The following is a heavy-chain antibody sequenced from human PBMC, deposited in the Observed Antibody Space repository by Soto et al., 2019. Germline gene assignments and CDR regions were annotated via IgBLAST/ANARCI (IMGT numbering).Heavy chain of an antibody. J-gene: IGHJ3*02. CDR3: AKGRTRPLQLGSFGDNAFDI. D-gene: IGHD3-10*01. CDR2: VSWNGGTV. CDR1: RFTFSSSW. Sequence: PGGSLRLSCAASRFTFSSSWMYWVRQAPGKGLEWVSGVSWNGGTVVYADSVKGRFTISRDNGKNSLYLQMNSLGAEDTALYYCAKGRTRPLQLGSFGDNAFDIWGQGTMVTVSS. V-gene: IGHV3-9*01.